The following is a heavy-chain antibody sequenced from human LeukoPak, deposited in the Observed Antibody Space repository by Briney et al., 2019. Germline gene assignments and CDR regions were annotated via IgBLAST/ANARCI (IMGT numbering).Heavy chain of an antibody. CDR1: GFTFSSYG. Sequence: PGGSLRLSCAASGFTFSSYGMHWVRQAPGKGLEWVAVISYDGSNKYYADSVKGRFTISRDNSKNTLYLQMNSLRAEDTAVYYCAKGAMVRGVIPLNYRGQGTLVTVSS. D-gene: IGHD3-10*01. V-gene: IGHV3-30*18. CDR3: AKGAMVRGVIPLNY. J-gene: IGHJ4*02. CDR2: ISYDGSNK.